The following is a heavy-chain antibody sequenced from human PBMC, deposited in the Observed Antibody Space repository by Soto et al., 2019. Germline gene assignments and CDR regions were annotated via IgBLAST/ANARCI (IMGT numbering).Heavy chain of an antibody. CDR1: VVALGTSVVC. D-gene: IGHD2-2*01. Sequence: SGATLFNPTHTLTLTFTFSVVALGTSVVCVGVIRDRPGNALEWLALIYWNYDKRYSASLKTRLTITKDTSKNQVVLTVTNMDPVDTAKYSCTLPAICSSKPCTYSFDYWGQGTLVTVSS. CDR3: TLPAICSSKPCTYSFDY. CDR2: IYWNYDK. J-gene: IGHJ4*02. V-gene: IGHV2-5*01.